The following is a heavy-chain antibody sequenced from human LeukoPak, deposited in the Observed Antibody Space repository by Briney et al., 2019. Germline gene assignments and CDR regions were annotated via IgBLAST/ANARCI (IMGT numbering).Heavy chain of an antibody. J-gene: IGHJ4*02. CDR1: GSTFDDYA. V-gene: IGHV3-9*01. Sequence: GRSLRLSCAASGSTFDDYAMHWVRQAPGKGLEWVSGISWNSGSIGYADSVKGRFTISRDNAKNSLYLQMNSLRAEDTAVYYCAREGTAMVSFDYWGQGTLVTVSS. CDR2: ISWNSGSI. D-gene: IGHD5-18*01. CDR3: AREGTAMVSFDY.